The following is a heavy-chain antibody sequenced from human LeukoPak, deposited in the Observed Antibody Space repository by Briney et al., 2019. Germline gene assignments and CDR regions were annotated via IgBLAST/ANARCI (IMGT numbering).Heavy chain of an antibody. CDR1: GYTFTGYY. CDR3: ARSYYYDSSGYLWIYYPFDP. Sequence: ASVKVSCKASGYTFTGYYMHWVRQAPGQGLEWMGWINPNSGGTNYAQKFQGRVTMTRDTSISTAYMGLSRLRSDDTAVYYCARSYYYDSSGYLWIYYPFDPWGQGTLVTVSS. V-gene: IGHV1-2*02. CDR2: INPNSGGT. D-gene: IGHD3-22*01. J-gene: IGHJ5*02.